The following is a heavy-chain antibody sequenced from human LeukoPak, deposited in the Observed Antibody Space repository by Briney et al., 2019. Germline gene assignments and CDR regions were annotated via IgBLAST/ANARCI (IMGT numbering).Heavy chain of an antibody. CDR1: GFTFSSYA. D-gene: IGHD3-22*01. Sequence: QPGGSLRLSCAASGFTFSSYAMHWVRQAPGKGLEWVAVISYDGRNKYYADSVKGRFTISRDNSKNTLYLQMNSLRAEDTAVYYCARDYYDSSGYYYYWGQGTLVTVSS. J-gene: IGHJ4*02. V-gene: IGHV3-30*04. CDR3: ARDYYDSSGYYYY. CDR2: ISYDGRNK.